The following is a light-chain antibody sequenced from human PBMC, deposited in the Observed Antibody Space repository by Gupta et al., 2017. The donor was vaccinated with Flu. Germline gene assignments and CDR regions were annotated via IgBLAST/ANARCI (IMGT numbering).Light chain of an antibody. J-gene: IGKJ1*01. CDR3: QRTDNFPWT. CDR2: AAS. V-gene: IGKV1-12*01. CDR1: QGIRAW. Sequence: PSSVAASVGDTVAITCLASQGIRAWLDWYQQKPGKAPKLLMSAASSLESGVPTRFSGSGSGTDFTLTISRLQPEDFASYYCQRTDNFPWTFGQGTKVEIK.